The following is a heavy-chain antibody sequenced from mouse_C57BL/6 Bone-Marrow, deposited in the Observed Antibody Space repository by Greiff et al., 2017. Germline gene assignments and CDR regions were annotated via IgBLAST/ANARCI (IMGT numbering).Heavy chain of an antibody. CDR3: ASPIYSRGFAY. J-gene: IGHJ3*01. CDR1: GYTFTSYW. V-gene: IGHV1-52*01. CDR2: IDPSDSET. Sequence: QVQLQQPGAELVRPGSSVKLSCKASGYTFTSYWMHWVKQRPIQGLEWIGNIDPSDSETHYNQKFKDKATLTVDKSSSTAYMQLSSLTSEDSAVXYCASPIYSRGFAYGGQGTLVTVSA. D-gene: IGHD2-1*01.